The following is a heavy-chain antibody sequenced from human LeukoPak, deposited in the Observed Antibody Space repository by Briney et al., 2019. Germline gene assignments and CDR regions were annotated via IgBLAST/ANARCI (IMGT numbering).Heavy chain of an antibody. CDR3: ARVRYSGYGGEVDY. CDR1: GYTFTSYD. D-gene: IGHD5-12*01. CDR2: MNPNSGNT. J-gene: IGHJ4*02. V-gene: IGHV1-8*03. Sequence: ASVKVSCKASGYTFTSYDINWVRQATGQGLEWMGWMNPNSGNTGYAQKFQGRVTITRNTSISTAYVELSSLRSEDTAVYYCARVRYSGYGGEVDYWGQGTLVTVSS.